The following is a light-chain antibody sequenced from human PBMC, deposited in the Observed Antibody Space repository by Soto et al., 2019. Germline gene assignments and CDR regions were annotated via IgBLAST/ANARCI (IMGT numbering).Light chain of an antibody. J-gene: IGKJ1*01. CDR1: QSISSW. CDR3: QQYNSHTWT. Sequence: DIQMTQSPSTLSASVGDKDNITCRASQSISSWLAWYQQKPGKASKLLIYKASSLESGVPSRFSGSGSGTEFTLTISSLQPDDFATYYCQQYNSHTWTFGQGTK. V-gene: IGKV1-5*03. CDR2: KAS.